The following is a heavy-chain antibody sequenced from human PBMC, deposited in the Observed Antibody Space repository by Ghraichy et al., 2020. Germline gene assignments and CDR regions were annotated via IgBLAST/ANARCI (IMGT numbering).Heavy chain of an antibody. CDR3: ARGSGTYYDFYGMDV. D-gene: IGHD3-10*01. CDR2: MNPDGGST. CDR1: GYTFTAHY. V-gene: IGHV1-2*02. J-gene: IGHJ6*02. Sequence: ASVKVSCNGSGYTFTAHYLHWVRQAPGQALEWVGWMNPDGGSTNFAPKCEGRVTMTRDTSVSTAYLELRRLTSDDTAGYYCARGSGTYYDFYGMDVWGQGTTVTVSS.